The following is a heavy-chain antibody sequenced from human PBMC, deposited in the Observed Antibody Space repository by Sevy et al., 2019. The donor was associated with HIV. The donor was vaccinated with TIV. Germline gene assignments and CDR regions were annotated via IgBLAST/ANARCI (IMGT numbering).Heavy chain of an antibody. J-gene: IGHJ4*02. V-gene: IGHV3-23*01. CDR3: AKDWDLRDSSTLHFDY. Sequence: GGSLRLSCAASGFTFSSYAMSWVRQAPGKGLEWVSAISGSGGSTYYADSVKGRFTISRDNSKNTLYLQMNSLRAEDTVVYYCAKDWDLRDSSTLHFDYWGQGTLVTVSS. CDR2: ISGSGGST. D-gene: IGHD6-13*01. CDR1: GFTFSSYA.